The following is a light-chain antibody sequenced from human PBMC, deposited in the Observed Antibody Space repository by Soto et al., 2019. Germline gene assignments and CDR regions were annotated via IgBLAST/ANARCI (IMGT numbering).Light chain of an antibody. CDR3: QQYGNSPFT. CDR1: QSVSSN. Sequence: EIVMTQSSATLSVSPGERATLSCRASQSVSSNLAWYQQKPGQAPRLLIYGASTRATGIPARFSGSGSGTEFTLTISSLQSEDFAVYYCQQYGNSPFTFGPGTTVDIK. V-gene: IGKV3-15*01. J-gene: IGKJ3*01. CDR2: GAS.